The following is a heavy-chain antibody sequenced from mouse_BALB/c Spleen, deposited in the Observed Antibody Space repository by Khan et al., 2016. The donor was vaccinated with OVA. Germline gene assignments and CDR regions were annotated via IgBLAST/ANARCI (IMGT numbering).Heavy chain of an antibody. CDR3: ARTATIKY. V-gene: IGHV3-2*02. Sequence: EVQLQESGPGLVKPSQSLSLTCTVTGYSITSGYGWNWIRQFPGNTLEWMGYISYSGSTTYNPSLKSRISITRDTSKNQFFLQLNSVTTEDTATXNCARTATIKYWGQGTTLTVSS. CDR2: ISYSGST. J-gene: IGHJ2*01. CDR1: GYSITSGYG. D-gene: IGHD1-2*01.